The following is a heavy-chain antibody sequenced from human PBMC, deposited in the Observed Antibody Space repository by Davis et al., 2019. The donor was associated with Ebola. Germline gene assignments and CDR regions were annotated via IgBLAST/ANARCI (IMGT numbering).Heavy chain of an antibody. CDR3: ARVSVPAALVPIDYYAMDV. J-gene: IGHJ6*02. CDR1: GFTFNRYW. Sequence: GSLRLSCAASGFTFNRYWMSWVRQAPGKGLQWVAHIKEDGSEKYYVDSVKGRFTISRDNAKNSLYLQMNSLRAEDTAVYYCARVSVPAALVPIDYYAMDVWGQGTTVTVSS. V-gene: IGHV3-7*05. CDR2: IKEDGSEK. D-gene: IGHD2-2*01.